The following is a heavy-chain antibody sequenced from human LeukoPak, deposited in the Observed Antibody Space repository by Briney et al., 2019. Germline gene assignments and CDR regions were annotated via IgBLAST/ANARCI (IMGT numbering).Heavy chain of an antibody. CDR1: GFTFGIYA. D-gene: IGHD2-15*01. CDR2: IRHKAYGGTP. Sequence: PGRSLRLSCSASGFTFGIYAMTWVRQAPGKGLEWVAFIRHKAYGGTPEYAASVEGRFTISRDDSKSLVYLQMNSLKTEDTAVYYCARESGGPVDYWGQGTLVTVSS. V-gene: IGHV3-49*04. J-gene: IGHJ4*02. CDR3: ARESGGPVDY.